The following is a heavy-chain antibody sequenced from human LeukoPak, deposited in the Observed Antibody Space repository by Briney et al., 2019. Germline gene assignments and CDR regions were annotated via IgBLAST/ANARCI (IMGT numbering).Heavy chain of an antibody. D-gene: IGHD3-22*01. J-gene: IGHJ3*02. Sequence: PSGALSLTCTVSGGSISSYYWSWIRQPPRRGREGMGYIYYSGSTNYNPSLKSRVTISVATSKNQFSLKLSPVTAADTAVYYCARGQDYYDSSGYYYITFAFDIWGQGTMVTVSS. CDR2: IYYSGST. V-gene: IGHV4-59*08. CDR3: ARGQDYYDSSGYYYITFAFDI. CDR1: GGSISSYY.